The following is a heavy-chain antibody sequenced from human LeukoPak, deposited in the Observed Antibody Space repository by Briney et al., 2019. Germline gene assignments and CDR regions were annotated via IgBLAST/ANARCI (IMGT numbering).Heavy chain of an antibody. J-gene: IGHJ4*02. CDR1: GFTFSSYG. D-gene: IGHD5-18*01. CDR2: ISYDGSNK. Sequence: PGRSLRLSCAGSGFTFSSYGMHWVRQAPGKGLEWVAVISYDGSNKYYADSVKGRFTISRDNSKNTLYLQMNSLRAEDTAVYYCAKDRGYSYGYSVGYWGQGTLVTVSS. V-gene: IGHV3-30*18. CDR3: AKDRGYSYGYSVGY.